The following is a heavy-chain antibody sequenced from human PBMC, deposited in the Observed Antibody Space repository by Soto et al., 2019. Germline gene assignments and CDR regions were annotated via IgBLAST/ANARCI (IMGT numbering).Heavy chain of an antibody. CDR1: GFIFSDHI. V-gene: IGHV3-30*01. CDR3: ARDSSGSYHGWFDP. D-gene: IGHD3-22*01. CDR2: ISDNGNNK. J-gene: IGHJ5*02. Sequence: GGSLRLSCAASGFIFSDHIMHWVRQAPGKGLEWVAVISDNGNNKFYADSVKGRFTISRDNSKNRVYLQMNSLGVEDTAVYYCARDSSGSYHGWFDPWGQGTLVTVSS.